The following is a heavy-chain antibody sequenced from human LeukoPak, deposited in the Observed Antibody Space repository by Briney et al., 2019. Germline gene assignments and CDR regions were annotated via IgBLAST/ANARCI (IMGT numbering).Heavy chain of an antibody. Sequence: SETLSLTCTVSGGSISSYYWSWIRQPPGKGLEWIGYIYYSGSTNYNPSLKSRVTISVDTSKNQFSLKLSSVTAADTAVYYCSRQDSYYYDSSGPGWFDPWGQGTPVTVSS. D-gene: IGHD3-22*01. V-gene: IGHV4-59*01. J-gene: IGHJ5*02. CDR3: SRQDSYYYDSSGPGWFDP. CDR1: GGSISSYY. CDR2: IYYSGST.